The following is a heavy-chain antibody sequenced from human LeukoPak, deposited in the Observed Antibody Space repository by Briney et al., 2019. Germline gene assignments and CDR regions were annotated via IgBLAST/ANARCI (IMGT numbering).Heavy chain of an antibody. CDR2: ISWNSGII. CDR3: AKGQEYVWGSYRYTEGPYFDY. J-gene: IGHJ4*02. CDR1: GFTFDEYA. Sequence: GGSLRLSCAASGFTFDEYAIHWVRQAPGKGLEWVSGISWNSGIIGYADSVKGRFTISRDNAKNSLYLQMNSLRAEDTAIYYCAKGQEYVWGSYRYTEGPYFDYWGQGTLVTVSS. V-gene: IGHV3-9*01. D-gene: IGHD3-16*02.